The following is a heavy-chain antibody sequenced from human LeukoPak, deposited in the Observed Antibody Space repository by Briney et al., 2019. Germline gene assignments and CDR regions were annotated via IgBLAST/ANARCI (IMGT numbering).Heavy chain of an antibody. CDR1: GFSFSSFW. CDR3: AREQCSGNSCYYY. J-gene: IGHJ4*02. CDR2: INQDGGEK. Sequence: PGGSLRLSCAASGFSFSSFWMSWVRQAPGKGLEWVANINQDGGEKNYVDSVKGRFTISRDGAKNSLYLQMNSLRAEDAAVYYCAREQCSGNSCYYYWGQGTLVTVSS. D-gene: IGHD2-15*01. V-gene: IGHV3-7*01.